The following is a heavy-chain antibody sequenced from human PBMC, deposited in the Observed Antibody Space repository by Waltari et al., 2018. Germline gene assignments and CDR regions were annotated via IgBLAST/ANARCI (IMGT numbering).Heavy chain of an antibody. J-gene: IGHJ4*02. Sequence: QVQLQESGPGLVKPSQTLSLTCTVSGGSISSGSYYWSWIRQPAGKGLEWIGYIYTSGSTNYNPSLKSRVTISVDTSKNQFSLKLSSVTAADTAVYYCARDGYSSSWSNYWGQGTLVTVSS. CDR1: GGSISSGSYY. CDR3: ARDGYSSSWSNY. V-gene: IGHV4-61*09. CDR2: IYTSGST. D-gene: IGHD6-13*01.